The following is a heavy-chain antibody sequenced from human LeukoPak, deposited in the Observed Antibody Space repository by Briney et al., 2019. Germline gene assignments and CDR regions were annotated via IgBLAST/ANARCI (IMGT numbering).Heavy chain of an antibody. Sequence: GESLKISCQASGYTFNNYWIAWVRQMPGKGLEWMGIIYPGDSDTRYSPSFQGQVTISADKSISTAYLQWSSLKASDTAMYYCASPEGGSGSYSYWGQGTLVTVSS. V-gene: IGHV5-51*01. D-gene: IGHD3-10*01. CDR1: GYTFNNYW. J-gene: IGHJ4*02. CDR3: ASPEGGSGSYSY. CDR2: IYPGDSDT.